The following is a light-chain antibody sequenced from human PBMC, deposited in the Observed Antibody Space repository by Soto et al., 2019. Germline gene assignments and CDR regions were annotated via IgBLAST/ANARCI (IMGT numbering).Light chain of an antibody. J-gene: IGLJ2*01. V-gene: IGLV2-14*01. Sequence: QSVLTQPASVSGSPGQSITISCTGTITDVGSSNYVSWYKQHPGKAPKLMIYDVSNRPSGVSNRFSGSKSGNTASLTISGLQAEDEADYYCSSYTTPSPWVFGEGPSSPS. CDR1: ITDVGSSNY. CDR3: SSYTTPSPWV. CDR2: DVS.